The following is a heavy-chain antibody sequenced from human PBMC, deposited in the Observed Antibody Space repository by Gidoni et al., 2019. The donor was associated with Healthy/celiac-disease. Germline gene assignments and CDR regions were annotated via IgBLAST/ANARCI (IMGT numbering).Heavy chain of an antibody. V-gene: IGHV4-61*02. J-gene: IGHJ4*02. D-gene: IGHD4-17*01. Sequence: QVQLQESGPGLVKPSQTLSLTCTVSGGSISSGSYYWSWIRQPAGKGLEWIGRIYTSGSTNYNPSLKSRVTMSVDTSKNQFSLKLSSVTAADTAVYYCARDRGNTVTTLFDYWGQGTLVTVSS. CDR2: IYTSGST. CDR3: ARDRGNTVTTLFDY. CDR1: GGSISSGSYY.